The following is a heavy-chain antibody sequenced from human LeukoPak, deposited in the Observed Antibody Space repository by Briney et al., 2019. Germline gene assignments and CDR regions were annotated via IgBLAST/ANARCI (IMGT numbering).Heavy chain of an antibody. V-gene: IGHV3-49*04. CDR2: IRSKAYGGTT. J-gene: IGHJ5*02. D-gene: IGHD3-22*01. CDR1: GFTFSSYA. CDR3: TRDYYYDSSGYP. Sequence: GGSLRLSCAASGFTFSSYAMSWVRQAPGKGLEWVGFIRSKAYGGTTEYAASVKGRFTISRDDSKSIAYLQMNSLKTEDTAVYYCTRDYYYDSSGYPWGQGTRVTVSS.